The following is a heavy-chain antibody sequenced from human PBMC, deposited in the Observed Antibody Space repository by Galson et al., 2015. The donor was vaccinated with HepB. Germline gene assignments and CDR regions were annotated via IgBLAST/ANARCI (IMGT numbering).Heavy chain of an antibody. V-gene: IGHV3-30*18. J-gene: IGHJ6*02. CDR3: AKAAGYYSYYGLDV. CDR2: MSYDGTNK. D-gene: IGHD6-13*01. CDR1: GFTLSTYS. Sequence: SLRLSCAASGFTLSTYSMYWVRQAPGKGLEWVSVMSYDGTNKYYADSVKGRFTISRDNSKSTLYLQMDSLRVEDTAVYYCAKAAGYYSYYGLDVWGQGTTVTVSS.